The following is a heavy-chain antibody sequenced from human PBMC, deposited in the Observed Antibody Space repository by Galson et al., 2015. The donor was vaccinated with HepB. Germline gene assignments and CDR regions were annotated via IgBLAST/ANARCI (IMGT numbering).Heavy chain of an antibody. Sequence: SLRLSCAASGFTFSSYSMNWVRQAPGKGLEWVSSISSSSSYIYYADSVKGRFTISRDNAKNSLYLQMNSLRAEDTAVYYCARDIRDFWSGYSTYYYYGMDVWGQGTTVTVSS. CDR3: ARDIRDFWSGYSTYYYYGMDV. D-gene: IGHD3-3*01. CDR1: GFTFSSYS. CDR2: ISSSSSYI. V-gene: IGHV3-21*01. J-gene: IGHJ6*02.